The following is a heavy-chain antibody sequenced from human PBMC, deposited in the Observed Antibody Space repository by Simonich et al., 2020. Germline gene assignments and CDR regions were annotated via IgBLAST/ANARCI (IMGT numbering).Heavy chain of an antibody. V-gene: IGHV3-7*01. CDR2: IKKDGSEK. CDR1: GFTFSSYW. Sequence: EVQLVESGGGLVQPGGSLRLSCAASGFTFSSYWMSWVGQAPGKGLEWGANIKKDGSEKYYVDAVKGRFTISRDNAKNSLYLQMNSLRAEDTAVYYCARDGLGTAYYYYMDVWGKGTTVTVSS. D-gene: IGHD7-27*01. CDR3: ARDGLGTAYYYYMDV. J-gene: IGHJ6*03.